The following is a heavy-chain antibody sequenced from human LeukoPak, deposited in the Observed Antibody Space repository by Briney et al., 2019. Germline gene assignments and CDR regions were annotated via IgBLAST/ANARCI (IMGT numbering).Heavy chain of an antibody. CDR1: GYTFTSYY. Sequence: GASVKVSCKASGYTFTSYYMHWVRQAPGQGLEWMGIINPSGGSTSYAQKFQGRVTMTRDTSTSTVYMELSSLRSEDTAVYYCASPPTNSSREYYYYYGMDVWGQGTTVTVSS. V-gene: IGHV1-46*01. J-gene: IGHJ6*02. CDR3: ASPPTNSSREYYYYYGMDV. D-gene: IGHD6-13*01. CDR2: INPSGGST.